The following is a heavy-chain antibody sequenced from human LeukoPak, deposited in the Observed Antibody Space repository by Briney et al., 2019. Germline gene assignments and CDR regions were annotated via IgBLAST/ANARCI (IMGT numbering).Heavy chain of an antibody. J-gene: IGHJ4*02. V-gene: IGHV3-53*01. CDR3: ASLSSATGYLDY. CDR1: GFTVSSNY. Sequence: GGSLRLSCAASGFTVSSNYMSWVRQAPGKGLEWVSVIYSGGSTYYADSVKGRFTISRDNSKNTLYLQMNSLRAEDTAVYYCASLSSATGYLDYWGQGTLVTVSS. CDR2: IYSGGST. D-gene: IGHD3-9*01.